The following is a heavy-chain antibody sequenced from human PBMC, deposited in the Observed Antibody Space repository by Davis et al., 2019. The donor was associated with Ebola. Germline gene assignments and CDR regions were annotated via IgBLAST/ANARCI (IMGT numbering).Heavy chain of an antibody. J-gene: IGHJ4*02. D-gene: IGHD6-13*01. CDR3: AREGSSWYPYFDY. V-gene: IGHV3-23*01. CDR2: ISGSGGST. Sequence: GESLKISCAASGFTFSSYAMSWVRQAPGKGLEWVSAISGSGGSTYYADSVKGRFTISRDNSKNTLYLQMNSLRAEDTAVYYCAREGSSWYPYFDYWGQGTLVTVSS. CDR1: GFTFSSYA.